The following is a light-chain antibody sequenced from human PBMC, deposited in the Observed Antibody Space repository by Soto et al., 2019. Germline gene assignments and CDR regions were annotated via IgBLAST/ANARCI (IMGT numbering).Light chain of an antibody. J-gene: IGLJ1*01. CDR2: EVT. CDR1: SSDIGAYDY. Sequence: QSVLTQPASVSGSPGQSITISCTGTSSDIGAYDYVSWYQQYPGRVPKLIIHEVTNRPSGVSDRFSGSKSGNTASLNISGPHTEEDPDYHCSSHAGSKAFYVFGAETKVTV. V-gene: IGLV2-14*01. CDR3: SSHAGSKAFYV.